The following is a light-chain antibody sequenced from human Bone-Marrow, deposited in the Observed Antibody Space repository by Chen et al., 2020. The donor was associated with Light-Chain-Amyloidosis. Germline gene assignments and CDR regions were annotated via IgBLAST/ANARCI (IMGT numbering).Light chain of an antibody. CDR1: KLGDTY. CDR2: QST. J-gene: IGLJ3*02. Sequence: SYEMAQPPSVSVSPGQTATITCSGEKLGDTYVSWYQQKSGQSPVLVVSQSTKRPAGIPERLSGSISGNTATLNIRRSQPVDEGDYYCQAWDSSSWVFGGGTKLTVL. CDR3: QAWDSSSWV. V-gene: IGLV3-1*01.